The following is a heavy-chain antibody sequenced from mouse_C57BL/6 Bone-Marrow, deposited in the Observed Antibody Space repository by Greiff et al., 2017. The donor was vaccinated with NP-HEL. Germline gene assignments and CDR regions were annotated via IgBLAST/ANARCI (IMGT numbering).Heavy chain of an antibody. Sequence: EVQLQQSGPVLVKPGASVKMSCKASGYTFTDYYMNWVKQSHGKSLEWIGVINPYNGGTSYKQKFKGKATLTVDKSSSTAYMELNSLTSEDSAVYYCAREDYYGSSPWAYWGQGTLVTVSA. CDR3: AREDYYGSSPWAY. V-gene: IGHV1-19*01. J-gene: IGHJ3*01. D-gene: IGHD1-1*01. CDR1: GYTFTDYY. CDR2: INPYNGGT.